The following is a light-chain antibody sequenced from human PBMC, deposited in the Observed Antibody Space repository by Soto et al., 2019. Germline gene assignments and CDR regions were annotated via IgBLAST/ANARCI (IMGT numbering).Light chain of an antibody. CDR2: DAS. J-gene: IGKJ2*01. V-gene: IGKV3-15*01. Sequence: EIVMTQSPATLSVSPGESATLSCRASQSVSSDLAWYQQKPGQAPRLLIYDASTRATGIPPRFSGGGSGTEFTVTISSLQSEDFAIYYCQQYDIWPPYTFGQGTKVDIK. CDR1: QSVSSD. CDR3: QQYDIWPPYT.